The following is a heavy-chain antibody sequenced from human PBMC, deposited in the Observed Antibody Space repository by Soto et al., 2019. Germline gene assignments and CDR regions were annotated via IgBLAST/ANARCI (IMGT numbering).Heavy chain of an antibody. CDR2: FYYSGIT. CDR1: GGPLRRRGYY. CDR3: ASSGGPEGDWFDP. D-gene: IGHD2-15*01. Sequence: SETLSLTCTVSGGPLRRRGYYWSWIRHRPGEGLEWIGFFYYSGITDYNPSLRSRVTISADTSRNQVFLNMYSVTAADTAVYYCASSGGPEGDWFDPWGQGTLVTVSS. J-gene: IGHJ5*02. V-gene: IGHV4-31*03.